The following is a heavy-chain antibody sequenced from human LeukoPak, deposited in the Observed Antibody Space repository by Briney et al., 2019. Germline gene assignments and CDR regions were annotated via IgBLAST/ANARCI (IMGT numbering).Heavy chain of an antibody. CDR2: IRGTGTTT. D-gene: IGHD6-19*01. CDR1: GFTFSDHA. V-gene: IGHV3-23*01. CDR3: AKVSWLGTLPSYHFDS. Sequence: GGSLRLSCAASGFTFSDHAMSWVRQAPGKGLEWVSAIRGTGTTTFYAASVKGRFTISRDNSRNTADLQMNSLRAEDTAVYYCAKVSWLGTLPSYHFDSWGQGTQVTVSS. J-gene: IGHJ4*02.